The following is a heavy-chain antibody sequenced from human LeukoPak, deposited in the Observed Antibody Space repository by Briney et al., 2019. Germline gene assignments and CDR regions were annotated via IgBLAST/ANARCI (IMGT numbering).Heavy chain of an antibody. J-gene: IGHJ4*02. CDR1: GYTFNTYG. V-gene: IGHV1-18*01. CDR3: AVLGWFGELGFDY. D-gene: IGHD3-10*01. Sequence: GASVKVSCKASGYTFNTYGITWVRQAPGQGLEWMGWISGYNGNTKYAQKLQGRVTMTTDTSTSTAYMELRSLRSDDTAVYYCAVLGWFGELGFDYWGQGTLVTVSS. CDR2: ISGYNGNT.